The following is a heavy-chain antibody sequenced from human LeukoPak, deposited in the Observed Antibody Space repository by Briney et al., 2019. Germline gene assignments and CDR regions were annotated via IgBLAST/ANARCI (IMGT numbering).Heavy chain of an antibody. J-gene: IGHJ5*02. CDR1: GGSISSYY. V-gene: IGHV4-59*01. D-gene: IGHD2-15*01. CDR2: IYYSGST. Sequence: SETLSLTCTVSGGSISSYYWSWIRQPPGKGLEWIGYIYYSGSTHYNPSLKSRVTISVDTSKNQFSLKLSSVAAADTAVYYCARVNTQGVPSPWGQGILVTVSS. CDR3: ARVNTQGVPSP.